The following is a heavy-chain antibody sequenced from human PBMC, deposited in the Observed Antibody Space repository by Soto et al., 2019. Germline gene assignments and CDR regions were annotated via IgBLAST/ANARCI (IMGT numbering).Heavy chain of an antibody. Sequence: GGSLRLSCAASGFTFSSYAMSWVRQAPGKGLEWVSAISGSGGSTYYADSVKGRFTISRDNSKNTLYLQMNSLRAEDTAVYYCAKSFGVVILANNWFDPWGQGTLVTVSS. V-gene: IGHV3-23*01. D-gene: IGHD3-3*01. CDR1: GFTFSSYA. J-gene: IGHJ5*02. CDR3: AKSFGVVILANNWFDP. CDR2: ISGSGGST.